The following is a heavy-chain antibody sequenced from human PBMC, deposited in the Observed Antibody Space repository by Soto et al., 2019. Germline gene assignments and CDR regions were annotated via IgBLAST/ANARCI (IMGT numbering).Heavy chain of an antibody. CDR3: AIEVVRYFDL. Sequence: QVHLVQSGAEVKKPGASVKVSCKASGYTLTRYGITWVRQAPGQGLEWMGSISAYNANTNYAQKLQGRLTMTTATSTSTAYMELMSLTSDDTAVYDCAIEVVRYFDLWGRGTLVSVSS. CDR1: GYTLTRYG. D-gene: IGHD2-15*01. CDR2: ISAYNANT. V-gene: IGHV1-18*01. J-gene: IGHJ2*01.